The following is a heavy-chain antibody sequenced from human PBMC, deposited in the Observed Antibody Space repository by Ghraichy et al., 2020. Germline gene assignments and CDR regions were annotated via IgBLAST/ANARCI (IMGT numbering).Heavy chain of an antibody. D-gene: IGHD3-9*01. Sequence: GGSLRLSCAASGFTFSSYSMNWVRQAPGKGLEWVSYISSSSSTIYYADSVKGRFTISRDNAKNSLYLQMNSLRDEDTAVYYCARDVSLDWSYPYYYGMDVWGQGTTVTVSS. CDR2: ISSSSSTI. CDR3: ARDVSLDWSYPYYYGMDV. V-gene: IGHV3-48*02. J-gene: IGHJ6*02. CDR1: GFTFSSYS.